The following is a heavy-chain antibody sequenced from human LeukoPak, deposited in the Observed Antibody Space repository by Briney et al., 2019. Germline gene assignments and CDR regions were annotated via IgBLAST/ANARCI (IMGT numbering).Heavy chain of an antibody. Sequence: SETLCLTCSVSGGTISNLYLTWIRRAPGKGLEWIGYMYYSGSINYNPSLKSRVTISGDTSKNQLSLKLNSATAADTAVYYCAREYHWCRGFDPWGQGIMVTVSS. CDR3: AREYHWCRGFDP. CDR1: GGTISNLY. J-gene: IGHJ5*02. CDR2: MYYSGSI. V-gene: IGHV4-59*01. D-gene: IGHD2-8*01.